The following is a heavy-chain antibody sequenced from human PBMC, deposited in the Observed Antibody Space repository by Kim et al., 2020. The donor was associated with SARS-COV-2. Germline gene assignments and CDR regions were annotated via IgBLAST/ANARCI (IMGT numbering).Heavy chain of an antibody. CDR3: ARDFYGSGSYYNDG. D-gene: IGHD3-10*01. J-gene: IGHJ4*02. V-gene: IGHV6-1*01. Sequence: AVSVKSRITINPDTSKNQFSLQLNSVTPEDTAVYYCARDFYGSGSYYNDGWGQGTLVTVSS.